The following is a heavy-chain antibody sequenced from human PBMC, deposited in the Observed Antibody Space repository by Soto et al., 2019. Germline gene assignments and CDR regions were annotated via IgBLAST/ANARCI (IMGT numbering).Heavy chain of an antibody. Sequence: SETLSLTCTVSGGSISSYYWSWIRQPPGKGLEWIGYIYYSGSTNYNPSLKSRVTISVDTSKNQFSLKLSSLTAADTAVYYCARTLDYGDYVYYFQHWGQGTLVTVSS. CDR3: ARTLDYGDYVYYFQH. D-gene: IGHD4-17*01. CDR2: IYYSGST. CDR1: GGSISSYY. V-gene: IGHV4-59*08. J-gene: IGHJ1*01.